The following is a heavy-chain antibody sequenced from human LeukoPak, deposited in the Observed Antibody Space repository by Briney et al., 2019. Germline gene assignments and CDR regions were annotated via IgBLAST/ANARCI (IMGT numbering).Heavy chain of an antibody. CDR1: GYSISSGYY. Sequence: SETLSLTCTASGYSISSGYYWGWIRQPPGKGLEWIGSIYHSGSTYYNPSLKSRVTISVDTSKNQFSLKLSSVTAADTAVYYCASYKYGLSNDYWGQGTLVTVSS. V-gene: IGHV4-38-2*02. J-gene: IGHJ4*02. CDR2: IYHSGST. D-gene: IGHD3-16*02. CDR3: ASYKYGLSNDY.